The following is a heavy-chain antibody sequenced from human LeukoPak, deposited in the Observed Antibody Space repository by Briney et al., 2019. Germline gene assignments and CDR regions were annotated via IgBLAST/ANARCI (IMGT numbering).Heavy chain of an antibody. V-gene: IGHV5-51*01. CDR3: ARRPGYYYGSGSYYKTYCFDY. Sequence: GESLKISCKGSGYSFTSYWIGWVRQMPGKGLEWMGIIYPGDSDTRYSPSFQGQVTISADKSISTAYLQWSSLKASDTAMYYCARRPGYYYGSGSYYKTYCFDYWGQGTLVTVSS. CDR1: GYSFTSYW. CDR2: IYPGDSDT. D-gene: IGHD3-10*01. J-gene: IGHJ4*02.